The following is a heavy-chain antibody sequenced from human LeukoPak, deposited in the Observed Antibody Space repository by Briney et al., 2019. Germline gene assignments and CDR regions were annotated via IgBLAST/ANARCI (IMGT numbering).Heavy chain of an antibody. CDR1: Y. Sequence: YMSWIRQAPGKGLEWISYISSSGSSIDYADSVKGRFTISRDNAKNSLYLQMNSLRAEDTAVYYCARDGVEFYNWFDPWGQGTLVTVSS. CDR2: ISSSGSSI. CDR3: ARDGVEFYNWFDP. V-gene: IGHV3-11*01. J-gene: IGHJ5*02. D-gene: IGHD2-21*01.